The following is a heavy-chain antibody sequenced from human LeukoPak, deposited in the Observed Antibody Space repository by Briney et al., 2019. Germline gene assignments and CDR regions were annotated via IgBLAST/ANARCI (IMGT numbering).Heavy chain of an antibody. V-gene: IGHV3-7*04. Sequence: PGGSLRLSCAASGFTFSSYWMSWVRQAPGKGLEWVANIKQDGSEKYYVDSVKGRFTISRDNAKNSLYLQMNSLRAEDTAVYYCARDHGDYDYNFDYWGQGTLVTVSS. CDR1: GFTFSSYW. CDR2: IKQDGSEK. J-gene: IGHJ4*02. D-gene: IGHD5-12*01. CDR3: ARDHGDYDYNFDY.